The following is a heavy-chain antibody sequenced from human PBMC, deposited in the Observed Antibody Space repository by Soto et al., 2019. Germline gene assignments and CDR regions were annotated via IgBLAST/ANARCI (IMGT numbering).Heavy chain of an antibody. D-gene: IGHD3-3*01. Sequence: GGSLRLSCAASGFTFSSYAMSWVRQAPWKGLEWVSAISGSGGSTYYADSVKGRFTISRDNSKNTLYLQMNSLRAEDTAVYYCAKDIDDFWSGYYFDYWGQGTLVTVS. CDR3: AKDIDDFWSGYYFDY. V-gene: IGHV3-23*01. CDR1: GFTFSSYA. J-gene: IGHJ4*02. CDR2: ISGSGGST.